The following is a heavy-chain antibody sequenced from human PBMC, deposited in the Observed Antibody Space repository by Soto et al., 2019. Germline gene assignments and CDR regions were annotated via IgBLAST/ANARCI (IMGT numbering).Heavy chain of an antibody. CDR2: IYYTGIT. Sequence: SETLSLTCTVSGGFINSYYWSWIRQPPGKGLEWIGFIYYTGITKYNPSLQSRVTISVDTSKNQFSLKLTSVTAADTAVYYCASSSSSWYYYYMDVWGKGTTVTVS. J-gene: IGHJ6*03. D-gene: IGHD6-6*01. V-gene: IGHV4-59*08. CDR3: ASSSSSWYYYYMDV. CDR1: GGFINSYY.